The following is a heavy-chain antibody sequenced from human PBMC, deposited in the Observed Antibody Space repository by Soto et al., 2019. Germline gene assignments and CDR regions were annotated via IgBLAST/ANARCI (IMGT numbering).Heavy chain of an antibody. J-gene: IGHJ4*02. Sequence: GGSLRLSCAASGFTFSSYTMHWVRQAPGKGLEWVAVISYDGSNKYYADSVKGRFTISRDNSKNTLYLQMNSLRAEDTAVYYCARDYQTAILDYWGQGTLVTVSS. CDR3: ARDYQTAILDY. CDR2: ISYDGSNK. V-gene: IGHV3-30-3*01. CDR1: GFTFSSYT. D-gene: IGHD5-18*01.